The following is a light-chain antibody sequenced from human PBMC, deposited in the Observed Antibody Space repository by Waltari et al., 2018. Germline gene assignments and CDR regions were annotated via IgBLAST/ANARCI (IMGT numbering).Light chain of an antibody. V-gene: IGKV4-1*01. CDR3: QQYYSTPYT. Sequence: VMTQSPDSLAVSLGERATINCKSSQSVLYSSNNKNYLAWYQQKPGQPPKLLIYWASTRESGVPDRFSGSGSGTDFTLTISSLQAEDVAVYYCQQYYSTPYTFGQGTKLEIK. J-gene: IGKJ2*01. CDR2: WAS. CDR1: QSVLYSSNNKNY.